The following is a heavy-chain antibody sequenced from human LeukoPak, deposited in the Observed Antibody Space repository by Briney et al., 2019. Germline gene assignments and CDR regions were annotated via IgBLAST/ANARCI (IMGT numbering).Heavy chain of an antibody. CDR2: IRSNSYGATR. CDR1: GFTFGDYA. CDR3: TRMAFEVSVSDYFAF. J-gene: IGHJ4*02. V-gene: IGHV3-49*04. D-gene: IGHD3-10*01. Sequence: PGRSLRLSCTTSGFTFGDYAMSWVRQTPGKGLEWVGFIRSNSYGATRQYAASVKGRFSISRDDSENIAYLQMNSLKTEDTAVYFCTRMAFEVSVSDYFAFWGQGVLVTVSS.